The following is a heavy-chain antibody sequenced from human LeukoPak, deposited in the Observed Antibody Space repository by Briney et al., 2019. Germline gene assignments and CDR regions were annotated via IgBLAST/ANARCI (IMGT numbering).Heavy chain of an antibody. Sequence: PSETLSLTCTVSGGSISSYYWSWIRQPPGKGLEWIGYIYYSGSTNYNPSLKSRVTISVDTSKNQFSLKLSSVTAADTAVYYCARVRLTTVDAFDIWGQATMVTVSS. D-gene: IGHD4-11*01. V-gene: IGHV4-59*01. CDR2: IYYSGST. CDR1: GGSISSYY. J-gene: IGHJ3*02. CDR3: ARVRLTTVDAFDI.